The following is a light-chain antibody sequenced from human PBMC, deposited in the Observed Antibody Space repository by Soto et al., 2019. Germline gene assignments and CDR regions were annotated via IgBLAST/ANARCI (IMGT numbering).Light chain of an antibody. V-gene: IGLV2-8*01. CDR3: SSYAGSDNLL. CDR2: EVS. J-gene: IGLJ2*01. Sequence: QSALTQPPSASGSPGQSVTISCTGTSSDVGGYNYVSWYHQHPGKAPKLVIYEVSKRPSGVPDRFSGSKSGNTASLTVSGLQAEDEADYYCSSYAGSDNLLFGGGTKLTVL. CDR1: SSDVGGYNY.